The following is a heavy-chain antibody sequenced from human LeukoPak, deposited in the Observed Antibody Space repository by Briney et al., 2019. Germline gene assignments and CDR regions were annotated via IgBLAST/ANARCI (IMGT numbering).Heavy chain of an antibody. CDR2: IYTSGST. CDR3: AGGGLYCTNGVCYTWFDP. CDR1: GGSISSYY. D-gene: IGHD2-8*01. Sequence: SETLSLTCTVSGGSISSYYWSWIRQPAGKGLEWIGRIYTSGSTNYNPSLKSRVTISVDTSKNQFSLKLSSVTAADTAVYYCAGGGLYCTNGVCYTWFDPWGQGTLVTVSS. V-gene: IGHV4-4*07. J-gene: IGHJ5*02.